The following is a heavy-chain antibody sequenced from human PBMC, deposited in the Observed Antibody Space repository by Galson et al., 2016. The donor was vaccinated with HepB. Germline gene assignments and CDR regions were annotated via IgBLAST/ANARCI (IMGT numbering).Heavy chain of an antibody. CDR2: ISSSSYT. D-gene: IGHD1-26*01. CDR1: GFTFSSYS. Sequence: SLRLSCAASGFTFSSYSMNWVRQAPGKGLEWVSSISSSSYTYYADSVKGRFTISRDNAKNSLYLQMNSLRAEDTAVYYCARGDIVGAIFDYWGQGTLVTASS. V-gene: IGHV3-21*01. CDR3: ARGDIVGAIFDY. J-gene: IGHJ4*02.